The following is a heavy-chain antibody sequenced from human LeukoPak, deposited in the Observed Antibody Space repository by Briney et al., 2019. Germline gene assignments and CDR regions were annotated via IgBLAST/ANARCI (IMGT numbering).Heavy chain of an antibody. CDR1: GFTFSSYG. CDR2: IWYDGSNK. CDR3: ARDGYSSSWYFDY. J-gene: IGHJ4*02. V-gene: IGHV3-33*01. D-gene: IGHD6-13*01. Sequence: PWGSLRLSCAASGFTFSSYGMHWVRQAPGKGLEWVAVIWYDGSNKYYADSVKGRFTISRDNSKNTLYLQMNSLRAEDTAVYYCARDGYSSSWYFDYWGQGTLVTVSS.